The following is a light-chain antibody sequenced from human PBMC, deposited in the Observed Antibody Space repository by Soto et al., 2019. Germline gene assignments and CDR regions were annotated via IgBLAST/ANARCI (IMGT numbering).Light chain of an antibody. V-gene: IGKV3-20*01. CDR2: DAP. Sequence: EFVLTQSPGTLSLSPGERATLSCRASQTVRNNYLAWYQQKPGQAPRLLIYDAPSRATGIPDRFSGGGSGTDFTLTISRLEPEDFAVYYWQQFSSYPLTFGGGTRLEIK. CDR3: QQFSSYPLT. CDR1: QTVRNNY. J-gene: IGKJ5*01.